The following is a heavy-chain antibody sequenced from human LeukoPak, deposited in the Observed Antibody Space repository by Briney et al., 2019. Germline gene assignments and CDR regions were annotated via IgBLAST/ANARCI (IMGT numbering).Heavy chain of an antibody. D-gene: IGHD2-15*01. CDR1: AYTFTNYG. J-gene: IGHJ3*01. CDR2: ISAYNGNT. CDR3: ARDQFEGVVVAAARDAFDL. Sequence: GASVKVSCKASAYTFTNYGISWVRQAPGQGLEWMGWISAYNGNTNYAQKVQGRVTMTTDTSTSTAYMELRSLTSDDTAVYYCARDQFEGVVVAAARDAFDLWGQGTLVTVSS. V-gene: IGHV1-18*01.